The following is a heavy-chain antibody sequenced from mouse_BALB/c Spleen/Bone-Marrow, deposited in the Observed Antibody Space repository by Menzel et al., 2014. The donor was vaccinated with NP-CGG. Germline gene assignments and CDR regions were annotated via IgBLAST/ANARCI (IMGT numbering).Heavy chain of an antibody. CDR2: ISNGGGST. J-gene: IGHJ3*01. Sequence: EVKLMESGGNLVQPGGSLKLSCAASGFTFSSYTMSWVRQTPEKRLEWVAYISNGGGSTYYPDTVKGRFTISRDNATNTLYLQMSSLKSEDTAMYYCARQSYEGFAYWGQGTPVTVSA. CDR3: ARQSYEGFAY. V-gene: IGHV5-12-2*01. D-gene: IGHD2-3*01. CDR1: GFTFSSYT.